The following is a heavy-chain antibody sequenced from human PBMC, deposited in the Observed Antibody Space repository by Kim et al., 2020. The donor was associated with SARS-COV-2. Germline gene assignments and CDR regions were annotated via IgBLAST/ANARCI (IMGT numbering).Heavy chain of an antibody. J-gene: IGHJ1*01. CDR2: T. CDR3: ARDNFYSGPQH. V-gene: IGHV4-39*07. D-gene: IGHD5-12*01. Sequence: TYHTPSLKSRVTISVDTSKSQFSLTLSSVTAADTAVYYCARDNFYSGPQHWGQGTLVTVSS.